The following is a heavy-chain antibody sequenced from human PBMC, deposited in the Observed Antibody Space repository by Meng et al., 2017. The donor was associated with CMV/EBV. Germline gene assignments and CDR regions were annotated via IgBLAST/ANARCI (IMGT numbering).Heavy chain of an antibody. J-gene: IGHJ5*02. CDR1: GGSISSYY. CDR3: ARDLMNCSSTSCANWFDP. Sequence: QVQLQESGPGMGKPSETLSLTCTVSGGSISSYYWSWIRQPAGKGLEWIGRIYTSGSTNYNPSLKSRVTMSVDTSKNQFSLKLSSVTAADTAVYYCARDLMNCSSTSCANWFDPWGQGTLVTVAS. D-gene: IGHD2-2*01. CDR2: IYTSGST. V-gene: IGHV4-4*07.